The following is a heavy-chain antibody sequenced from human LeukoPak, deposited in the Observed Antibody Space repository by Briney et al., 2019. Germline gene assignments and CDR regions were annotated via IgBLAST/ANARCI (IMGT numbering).Heavy chain of an antibody. J-gene: IGHJ4*02. Sequence: SETLSLTCAVSGYSISSGYYWGWIRQPPGKGLEWIGSIYHSGSTYYNPSLKSRVTISVDTSKNQFSLKLSSVTAADTAVYYCASSWKVDTAPLEWGQGTLVTVSS. D-gene: IGHD5-18*01. V-gene: IGHV4-38-2*01. CDR1: GYSISSGYY. CDR2: IYHSGST. CDR3: ASSWKVDTAPLE.